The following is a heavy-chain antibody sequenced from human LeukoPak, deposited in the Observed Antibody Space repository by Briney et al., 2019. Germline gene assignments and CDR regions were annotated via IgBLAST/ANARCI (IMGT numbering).Heavy chain of an antibody. J-gene: IGHJ3*02. Sequence: ASVKVSCKASGYTFTSYDINWVRQATGQGLEWMGWMNPNSGNTGYAQKFQGRVTMTEDTSTDTAYMELSSLRSEDTAVYYCATGIQLWFQHKDAFDIWGQGTMVTVSS. V-gene: IGHV1-8*02. D-gene: IGHD5-18*01. CDR3: ATGIQLWFQHKDAFDI. CDR2: MNPNSGNT. CDR1: GYTFTSYD.